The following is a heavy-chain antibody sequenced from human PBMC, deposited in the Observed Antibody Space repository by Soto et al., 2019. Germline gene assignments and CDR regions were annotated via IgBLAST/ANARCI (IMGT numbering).Heavy chain of an antibody. J-gene: IGHJ5*02. Sequence: QVQLQESGPGLVKPSETLSLTCAVSGASIRSYHWSWIRQPAGKGLEWIGRMQHTGNTNYNPSLKSRVTMSVDTSKNQISLXMXSVTAADTAVYFCAKDVSSRRWFDPWGQGILVIVSS. CDR2: MQHTGNT. V-gene: IGHV4-4*07. D-gene: IGHD3-16*01. CDR1: GASIRSYH. CDR3: AKDVSSRRWFDP.